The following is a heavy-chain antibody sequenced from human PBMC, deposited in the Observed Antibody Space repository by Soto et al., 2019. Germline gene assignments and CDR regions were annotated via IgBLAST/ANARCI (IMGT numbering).Heavy chain of an antibody. CDR1: GGRFTHYS. D-gene: IGHD6-13*01. CDR3: ARGQGQELVQGLDY. Sequence: QVQLVQSRAEVKEPGSSVKVSYKASGGRFTHYSFSWVRQAPGQGLVWMGGIIPIFNTANYAQKFEDRVTITADESTSTAYMELSGLRSDDTAVYFCARGQGQELVQGLDYWGQGTLVTVSS. J-gene: IGHJ4*02. CDR2: IIPIFNTA. V-gene: IGHV1-69*01.